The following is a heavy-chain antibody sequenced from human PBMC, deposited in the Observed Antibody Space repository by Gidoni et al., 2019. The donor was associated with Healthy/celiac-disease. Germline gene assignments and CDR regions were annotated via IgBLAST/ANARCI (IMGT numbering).Heavy chain of an antibody. J-gene: IGHJ4*02. Sequence: EVQLVESGGGLVKPGGSLRLSCAASGFTFSRYSMNWVRQAPGKGLEWVSSISSSSSYIYYADSVKGRFTISRDNAKNSLYLQMNSLRAEDTAVYYCARDLPAATVITGTLDYWGQGTLVTVSS. CDR1: GFTFSRYS. D-gene: IGHD1-20*01. V-gene: IGHV3-21*01. CDR3: ARDLPAATVITGTLDY. CDR2: ISSSSSYI.